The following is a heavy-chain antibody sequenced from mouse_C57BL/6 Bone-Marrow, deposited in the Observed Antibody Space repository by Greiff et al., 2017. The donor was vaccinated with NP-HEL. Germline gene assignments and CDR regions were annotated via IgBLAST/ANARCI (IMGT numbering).Heavy chain of an antibody. CDR1: GYTFTDYY. J-gene: IGHJ3*01. Sequence: VQLQQSGPVLVKPGASVKMSCKASGYTFTDYYMNWVKQSHGKSLEWIGVINPYNGGTSYNQKFKGKATLTVDQSSSTAYMELNSLTSEDSAVYYCARWGSSPFAYWGQGTLVTVSA. CDR3: ARWGSSPFAY. D-gene: IGHD1-1*01. CDR2: INPYNGGT. V-gene: IGHV1-19*01.